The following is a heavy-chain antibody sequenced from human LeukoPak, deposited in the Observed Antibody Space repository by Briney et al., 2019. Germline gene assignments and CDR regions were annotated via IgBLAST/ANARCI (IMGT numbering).Heavy chain of an antibody. CDR2: VSGSGGST. CDR1: GFTFNSYA. CDR3: AKPQETYGLVPFDY. J-gene: IGHJ4*02. D-gene: IGHD3/OR15-3a*01. Sequence: PGGSLGLSCAASGFTFNSYAMSWVRQAPGKGLEWVSAVSGSGGSTFYADSVKGRFTISRDNSKNTLYLQMISLRAEDTAVYHCAKPQETYGLVPFDYWGQGTLVTVSS. V-gene: IGHV3-23*01.